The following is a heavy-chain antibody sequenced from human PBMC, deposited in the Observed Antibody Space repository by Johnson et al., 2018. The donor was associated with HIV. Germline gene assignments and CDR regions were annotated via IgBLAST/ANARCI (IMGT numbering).Heavy chain of an antibody. D-gene: IGHD3-22*01. CDR3: ARARPNSDYYDSSGYPDAFDI. J-gene: IGHJ3*02. V-gene: IGHV3-7*01. CDR1: GFTFSSYW. CDR2: IKQDGSEK. Sequence: VQLVESGGGLVQPGGSLRLSCAASGFTFSSYWMNWVRQAPGKGLEWVANIKQDGSEKYYVDSVKGRFTISRDNAKNSLYLQMNSLRAEDTAVYYCARARPNSDYYDSSGYPDAFDIWGQGTMVTVSS.